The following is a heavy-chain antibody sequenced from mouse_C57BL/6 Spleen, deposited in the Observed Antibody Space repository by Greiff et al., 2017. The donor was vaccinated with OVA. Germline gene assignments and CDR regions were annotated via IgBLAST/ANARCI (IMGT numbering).Heavy chain of an antibody. CDR3: ARSYYGSSYDY. J-gene: IGHJ2*01. CDR2: IDPSDSYT. D-gene: IGHD1-1*01. V-gene: IGHV1-69*01. CDR1: GYTFTSYW. Sequence: QVHVKQPGAELVMPGASVKLSCKASGYTFTSYWMPWVKQRPGQGLEWIGEIDPSDSYTNYNQKFKGKSTLTVDKSSSTAYMQFSSLTSEDSAVYYCARSYYGSSYDYWGQGTTLTVSS.